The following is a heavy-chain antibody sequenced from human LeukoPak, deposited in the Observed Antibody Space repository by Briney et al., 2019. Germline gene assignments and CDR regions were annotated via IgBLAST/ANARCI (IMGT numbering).Heavy chain of an antibody. D-gene: IGHD3-10*01. V-gene: IGHV1-69*05. CDR2: IIPIFGTA. J-gene: IGHJ4*02. CDR3: ARGGSGSYKGVFDY. Sequence: GASVKVSCKASGGTFSSYAISWVRQAPGQGLEWMGRIIPIFGTADYAQKFQGRVMITTDESTSTAYMELSSLRSEDTAVYYCARGGSGSYKGVFDYWGQGTLVTVSS. CDR1: GGTFSSYA.